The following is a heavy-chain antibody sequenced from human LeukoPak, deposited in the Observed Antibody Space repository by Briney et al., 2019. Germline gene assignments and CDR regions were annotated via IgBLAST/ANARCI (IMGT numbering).Heavy chain of an antibody. V-gene: IGHV3-30*02. CDR3: AQVQWLVPAY. CDR2: IRYDGSNK. CDR1: GFTFSSYG. D-gene: IGHD6-19*01. J-gene: IGHJ4*02. Sequence: QTGGSLRLPCAASGFTFSSYGMHWVRQAPGKGLEWVAFIRYDGSNKYYADSVKGRFTISRDNSKNTLYLQMNSLRAEDTAIYYCAQVQWLVPAYWGQGTLVTVSS.